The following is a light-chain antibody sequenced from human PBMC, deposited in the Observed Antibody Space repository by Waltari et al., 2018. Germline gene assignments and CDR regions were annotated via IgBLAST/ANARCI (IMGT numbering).Light chain of an antibody. CDR3: QHYNTWPLYT. CDR1: QSVSSN. CDR2: GAS. V-gene: IGKV3-15*01. Sequence: EIVMTQSPATLSLSPGGRATLSCRASQSVSSNLAWYQQRPVQAPRLLIYGASTRATGVPARISGSGAGTEFTLTISNLQSGDFAVYYCQHYNTWPLYTFGQGTRLEIK. J-gene: IGKJ2*01.